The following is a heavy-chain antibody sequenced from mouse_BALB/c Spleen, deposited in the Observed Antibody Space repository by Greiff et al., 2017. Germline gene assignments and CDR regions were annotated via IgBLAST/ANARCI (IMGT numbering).Heavy chain of an antibody. V-gene: IGHV1-14*01. CDR2: INPYNDGT. J-gene: IGHJ2*01. CDR1: GYTFTSYV. D-gene: IGHD1-2*01. CDR3: AREGGNYGLDY. Sequence: EVQLQESGPELVKPGASVKMSCKASGYTFTSYVMHWVKQKPGQGLEWIGYINPYNDGTKYNEKFKGKATLTSDKSSSTAYMELSSLTSEDSAVYYCAREGGNYGLDYWGQGTTLTVSS.